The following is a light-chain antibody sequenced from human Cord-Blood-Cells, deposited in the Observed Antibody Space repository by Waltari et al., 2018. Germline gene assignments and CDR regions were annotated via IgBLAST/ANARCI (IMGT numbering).Light chain of an antibody. V-gene: IGKV4-1*01. J-gene: IGKJ2*01. CDR2: WAS. Sequence: DIVMTQSPDSLAVSLGERANINCKSSQSVLYSSNNKKYLAWYQQKPGQPPKLLIYWASTRESGVPDRFSGGGSGTDFTLTISSLQAEDVAVYYCQQYYSTPYTFGQGTKLEIK. CDR3: QQYYSTPYT. CDR1: QSVLYSSNNKKY.